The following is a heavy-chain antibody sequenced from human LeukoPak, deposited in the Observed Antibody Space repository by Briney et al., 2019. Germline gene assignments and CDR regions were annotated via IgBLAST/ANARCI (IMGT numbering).Heavy chain of an antibody. CDR2: INHSGST. Sequence: SETLSLTCAVYGGSFSGYYWSWIRQPPGKGLEWIGEINHSGSTNYNPSLKSRVTISVDTSKNQFSLKLSSVTAADTAVYYCARGAMIVSAFDIWGQGTMVTVSP. CDR3: ARGAMIVSAFDI. V-gene: IGHV4-34*01. D-gene: IGHD3-22*01. CDR1: GGSFSGYY. J-gene: IGHJ3*02.